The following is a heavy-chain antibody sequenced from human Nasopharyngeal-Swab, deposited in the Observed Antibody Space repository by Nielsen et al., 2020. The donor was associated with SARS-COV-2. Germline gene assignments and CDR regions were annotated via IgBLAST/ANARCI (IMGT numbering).Heavy chain of an antibody. CDR1: GFTFSAYD. CDR2: ISSTGSTI. CDR3: ARDPHDSSGYYMGYFDY. D-gene: IGHD3-22*01. Sequence: GGSLRLSCAASGFTFSAYDMNWVRQAPGKGLEWVSYISSTGSTINYADSVKGRVTISRDNSKNTLYLQMNSLRAEDTAVYYCARDPHDSSGYYMGYFDYWGQGTLVTVSS. J-gene: IGHJ4*02. V-gene: IGHV3-48*03.